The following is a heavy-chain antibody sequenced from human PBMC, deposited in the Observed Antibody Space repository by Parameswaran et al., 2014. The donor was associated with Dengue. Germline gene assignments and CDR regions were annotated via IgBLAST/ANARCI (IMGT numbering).Heavy chain of an antibody. Sequence: WVRQAPGQGLEWMGGIIPIFGTANYAQKFQGRVTITADESTSTAYMELSSLRSEDTAVYYCASKVITTSWFDPWGQGTLVTVSS. CDR2: IIPIFGTA. D-gene: IGHD3-22*01. V-gene: IGHV1-69*01. J-gene: IGHJ5*02. CDR3: ASKVITTSWFDP.